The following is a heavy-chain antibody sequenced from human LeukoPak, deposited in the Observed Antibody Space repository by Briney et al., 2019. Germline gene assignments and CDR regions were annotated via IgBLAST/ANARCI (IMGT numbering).Heavy chain of an antibody. J-gene: IGHJ5*02. D-gene: IGHD5-18*01. CDR2: INSDGSST. CDR1: GFTFSSYW. V-gene: IGHV3-74*01. CDR3: ARDLTDTNWFDP. Sequence: GGSLRLSCAASGFTFSSYWMHWVRHAPGKGLVWVSRINSDGSSTSYADSVKGRFTISRDNAKNTLYLQMSSLRAEDTAVYYCARDLTDTNWFDPWGQGTLVAVSS.